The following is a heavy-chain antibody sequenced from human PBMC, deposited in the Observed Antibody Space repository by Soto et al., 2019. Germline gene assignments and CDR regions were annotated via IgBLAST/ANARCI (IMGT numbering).Heavy chain of an antibody. D-gene: IGHD3-10*01. Sequence: SETLSLTCTVSGDSISSGAYYWTWIRQHPGKGLEWIGYIFCSGSTYYNPSLESLVSIPVDTSKNQFSLKLSSVTAADTAVYYCARGNSGKYFFDYWGPGTLVTVSS. CDR1: GDSISSGAYY. CDR3: ARGNSGKYFFDY. CDR2: IFCSGST. J-gene: IGHJ4*02. V-gene: IGHV4-31*01.